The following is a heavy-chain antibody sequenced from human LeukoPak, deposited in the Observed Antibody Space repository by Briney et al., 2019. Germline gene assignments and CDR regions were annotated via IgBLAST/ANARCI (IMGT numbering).Heavy chain of an antibody. CDR1: GGSISSYY. J-gene: IGHJ3*02. V-gene: IGHV4-59*01. CDR2: IYYSGST. CDR3: AREEYCSGGSCYLALDI. D-gene: IGHD2-15*01. Sequence: SETLSLTCTVSGGSISSYYWSWIRQPPGKGLEWIGYIYYSGSTNYNPSLKSRVTISVDTSKNQFSLKLSSVTAADTAVYYCAREEYCSGGSCYLALDIWGQGTMVTVSS.